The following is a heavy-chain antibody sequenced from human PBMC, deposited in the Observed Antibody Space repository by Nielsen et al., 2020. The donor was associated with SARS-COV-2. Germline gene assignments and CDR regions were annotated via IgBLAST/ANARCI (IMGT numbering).Heavy chain of an antibody. D-gene: IGHD1-20*01. V-gene: IGHV3-48*03. Sequence: GGSLRLSCAASGFTFSSYEMNWVRQAPGKGLEWVSYISSSGSTIYYADSVKGRFTISRDNAKNSLYLQMNSLRAEDTAVYYCASLTGTDKSVWGQGTMVTVSS. CDR1: GFTFSSYE. J-gene: IGHJ3*01. CDR2: ISSSGSTI. CDR3: ASLTGTDKSV.